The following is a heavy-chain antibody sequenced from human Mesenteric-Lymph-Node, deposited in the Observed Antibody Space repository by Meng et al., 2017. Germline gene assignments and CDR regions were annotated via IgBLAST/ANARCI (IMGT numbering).Heavy chain of an antibody. CDR3: ARGWRYYYDSSGTLGY. Sequence: SETLSLTCAVYGGSFSGYYWRWIRQPPGKGLEWIGEINHSGSTNYNPSLKSRVTISVDTSKNQFSLKLSSVTAADTAVYYCARGWRYYYDSSGTLGYWGQGTLVTVSS. CDR1: GGSFSGYY. D-gene: IGHD3-22*01. V-gene: IGHV4-34*01. J-gene: IGHJ4*02. CDR2: INHSGST.